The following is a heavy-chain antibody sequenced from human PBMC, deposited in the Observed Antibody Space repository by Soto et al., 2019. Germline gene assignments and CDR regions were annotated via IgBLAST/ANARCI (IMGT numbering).Heavy chain of an antibody. CDR3: ARDEPYNWNYGWIDY. D-gene: IGHD1-7*01. CDR1: GFTFSSYA. CDR2: ISYDGSNK. V-gene: IGHV3-30-3*01. Sequence: QVQLVESGGGVVQPGRSLRLSCAASGFTFSSYAMHWVRQAPGKGLEWVAVISYDGSNKHYADSVKGRFTISRDNSKNTLYLQMNSLRAEDTAVYYCARDEPYNWNYGWIDYWGQGTLVTVSS. J-gene: IGHJ4*02.